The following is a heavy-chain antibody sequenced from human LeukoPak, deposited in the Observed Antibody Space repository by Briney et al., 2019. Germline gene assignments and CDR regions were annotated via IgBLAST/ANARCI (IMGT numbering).Heavy chain of an antibody. CDR3: AKGVGSGWYAVYFDY. V-gene: IGHV3-23*01. J-gene: IGHJ4*02. CDR2: ISDSGGST. Sequence: GGSLRLSCAASGFTFSSYAMSWVRQAPGKGLEWVSAISDSGGSTYYADSAKGRFTISRDNSKNTLYLQMNSLRAEDTAVYYCAKGVGSGWYAVYFDYWGQGTLVTVSS. CDR1: GFTFSSYA. D-gene: IGHD6-19*01.